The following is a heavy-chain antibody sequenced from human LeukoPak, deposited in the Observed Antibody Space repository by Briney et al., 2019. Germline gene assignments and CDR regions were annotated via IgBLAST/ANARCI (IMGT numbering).Heavy chain of an antibody. CDR3: AKGVIEGHFYYFMDV. V-gene: IGHV3-74*01. CDR2: INSAGSST. CDR1: GFTFSTYW. Sequence: GGSLRLSCAASGFTFSTYWMQWVRQAPGKGLVWVSRINSAGSSTSYADSAKGRFTISRDSSRNTLYLQIHTLRAEDTAVYYCAKGVIEGHFYYFMDVWGRGTTVTISS. D-gene: IGHD2/OR15-2a*01. J-gene: IGHJ6*03.